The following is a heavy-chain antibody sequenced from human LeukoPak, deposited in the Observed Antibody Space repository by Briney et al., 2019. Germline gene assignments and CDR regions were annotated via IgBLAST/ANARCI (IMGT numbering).Heavy chain of an antibody. D-gene: IGHD2-21*01. CDR2: ISSSGSTI. Sequence: GGSLRLSCAASGFTFSSYEMNWVRQAPGKGLEWVSYISSSGSTIYYADSVKGRFTISRDNAKNSLYLQMNSLRAEDTALYYCARKTYCGGDCYYYYMDVWGKGTTVTVSS. CDR3: ARKTYCGGDCYYYYMDV. CDR1: GFTFSSYE. V-gene: IGHV3-48*03. J-gene: IGHJ6*03.